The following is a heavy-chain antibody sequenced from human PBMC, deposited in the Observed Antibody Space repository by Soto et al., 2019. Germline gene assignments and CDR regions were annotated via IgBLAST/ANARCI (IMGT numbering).Heavy chain of an antibody. V-gene: IGHV3-48*02. D-gene: IGHD2-15*01. CDR3: ARVAATFDY. J-gene: IGHJ4*02. Sequence: EGSLRLSCAASGFTFSTYNMNWVRQAPGKGLEWVSYISSSSSTIYYSDSVKGRFTISRDNAKNSLYLQMNSLRDEDTAVYYCARVAATFDYWGQGTLVTVSS. CDR2: ISSSSSTI. CDR1: GFTFSTYN.